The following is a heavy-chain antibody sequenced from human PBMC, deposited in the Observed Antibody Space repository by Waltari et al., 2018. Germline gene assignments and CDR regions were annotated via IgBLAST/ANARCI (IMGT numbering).Heavy chain of an antibody. CDR1: GYSISSGYY. Sequence: QESGPGLVKPSETLSLTCAVSGYSISSGYYWGWIRQPPGKGLEWLALIYWNDDKRYSPSLKSRLTITKDTSKNQVVLTMTNMDPVDTATYYCAHRDYDFWSGKEGSFDYWGQGTLVTVSS. D-gene: IGHD3-3*01. J-gene: IGHJ4*02. V-gene: IGHV2-5*01. CDR2: IYWNDDK. CDR3: AHRDYDFWSGKEGSFDY.